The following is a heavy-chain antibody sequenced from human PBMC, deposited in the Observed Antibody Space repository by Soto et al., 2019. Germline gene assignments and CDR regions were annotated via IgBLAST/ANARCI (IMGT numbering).Heavy chain of an antibody. CDR3: ASDLVGGSDSYGLDV. J-gene: IGHJ6*02. V-gene: IGHV3-33*01. CDR2: IWHDGNNK. Sequence: GGSLRLSCAASGFTFGNYGRHLFLHAPCNGLEWVAIIWHDGNNKYYADSVRGRFIISRDNSKNRLYLQMNSLRAEDTAVYYCASDLVGGSDSYGLDVWGQGTPVTVAS. D-gene: IGHD1-26*01. CDR1: GFTFGNYG.